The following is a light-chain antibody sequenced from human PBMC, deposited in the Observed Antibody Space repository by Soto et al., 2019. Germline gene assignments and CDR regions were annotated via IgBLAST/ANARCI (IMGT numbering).Light chain of an antibody. CDR2: DNN. CDR1: SSNIGNNY. CDR3: CSYAGNYTFV. Sequence: QSVLTQPPSVSAAPGQKVTISCSGSSSNIGNNYVSWYQQLPGTAPKLLICDNNKRPSGVPDRFSGSKSGNTASLTISGLQAEDEADYYCCSYAGNYTFVFGGGTKLTVL. V-gene: IGLV1-51*01. J-gene: IGLJ2*01.